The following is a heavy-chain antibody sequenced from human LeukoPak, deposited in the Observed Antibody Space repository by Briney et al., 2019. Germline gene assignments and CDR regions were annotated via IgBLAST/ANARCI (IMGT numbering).Heavy chain of an antibody. CDR3: AKVYCSGAGCYSYYYYGMDV. V-gene: IGHV3-23*01. J-gene: IGHJ6*02. D-gene: IGHD2-15*01. Sequence: GGSLRLSCAASGFTFSSYEMSWVRQAPGKGLEWVSAISGSRGNTYYADSVKGRFTISRDNSKNTLYLQMNSLRAEDTAVYYCAKVYCSGAGCYSYYYYGMDVWGQATTVTVS. CDR2: ISGSRGNT. CDR1: GFTFSSYE.